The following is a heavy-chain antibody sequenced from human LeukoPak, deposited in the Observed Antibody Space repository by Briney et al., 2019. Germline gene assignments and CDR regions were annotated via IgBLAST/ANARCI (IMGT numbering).Heavy chain of an antibody. CDR2: ISSGSAFI. Sequence: GGSLRLSCTASGFTFSSYSMNWVRQAPGKGLEWVSSISSGSAFIYYADSVKGRFTISRDNAKKSLYLQMNSLRAEDTAVYCRARDLAVKGDRDAFDIWGQGTMVTVSS. D-gene: IGHD3-16*01. J-gene: IGHJ3*02. V-gene: IGHV3-21*01. CDR3: ARDLAVKGDRDAFDI. CDR1: GFTFSSYS.